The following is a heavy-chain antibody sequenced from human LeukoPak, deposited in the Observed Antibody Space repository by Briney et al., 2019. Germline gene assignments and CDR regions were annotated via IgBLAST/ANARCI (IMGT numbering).Heavy chain of an antibody. CDR3: ARDFDAATIFDY. CDR2: INPNSGGT. D-gene: IGHD5-12*01. CDR1: GYTFTGYY. J-gene: IGHJ4*02. Sequence: GASVKVSCKTSGYTFTGYYIHWVRQAPGQGLEWMGWINPNSGGTNYAQKFQGRVTMTRDTSISTAYMELSRLRSDDTAVYYCARDFDAATIFDYWGQGTLVTVSS. V-gene: IGHV1-2*02.